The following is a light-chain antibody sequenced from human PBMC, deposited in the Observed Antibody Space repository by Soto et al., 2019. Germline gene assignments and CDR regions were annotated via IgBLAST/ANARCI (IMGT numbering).Light chain of an antibody. V-gene: IGLV1-51*01. CDR1: NSNIGNNY. CDR2: DNN. Sequence: QSVLTQPPSVSAAPGQKLTISCSGDNSNIGNNYVSWYQHLPGTAPKLLIYDNNNRPSGIPDRFSGSKSGTSATLGITGLQTGDEADYYCGAWDSSLSAVVFGGGTKLTVL. J-gene: IGLJ2*01. CDR3: GAWDSSLSAVV.